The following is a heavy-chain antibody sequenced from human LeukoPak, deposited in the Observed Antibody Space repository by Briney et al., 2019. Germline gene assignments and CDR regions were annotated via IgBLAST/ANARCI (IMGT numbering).Heavy chain of an antibody. D-gene: IGHD3-22*01. CDR2: IYYSGST. CDR3: ARGKADYYDSSGYYEEGYFDY. CDR1: GGSISGGGYY. Sequence: SETLSLTCTVSGGSISGGGYYWSWIRQHPGKGLEWIGYIYYSGSTYYNPSLKSRVTISVDTSKNQFSLKLSSVTAADTAVYYCARGKADYYDSSGYYEEGYFDYWGQGTLVTVSS. J-gene: IGHJ4*02. V-gene: IGHV4-31*03.